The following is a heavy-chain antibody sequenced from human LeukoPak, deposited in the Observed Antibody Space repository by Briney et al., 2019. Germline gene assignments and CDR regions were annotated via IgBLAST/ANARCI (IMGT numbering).Heavy chain of an antibody. D-gene: IGHD6-13*01. CDR1: GGSSSGYY. J-gene: IGHJ4*02. CDR2: INHSGST. Sequence: PSETLSLTCAVYGGSSSGYYWSWIRQPPGKGLEWIGEINHSGSTNYNPSLKSRVTISVDTSKNQFSLKLSSVTAADTAVYYCARGFFSSSWTPLDYWGQGTLVTVSS. CDR3: ARGFFSSSWTPLDY. V-gene: IGHV4-34*01.